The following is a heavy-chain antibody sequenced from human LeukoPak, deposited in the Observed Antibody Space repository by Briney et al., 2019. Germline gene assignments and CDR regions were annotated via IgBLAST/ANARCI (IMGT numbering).Heavy chain of an antibody. CDR2: IHYTGSA. J-gene: IGHJ3*02. D-gene: IGHD6-19*01. Sequence: SETLSLTCTVSGDSISSSYWSWIRQPPGKGLDWIGYIHYTGSANYNPSLKSRVTISVDTSKNQLSLKLTSVTAADTAVYYCARPLNQQWDPFDIWGQGTMVTVSS. CDR3: ARPLNQQWDPFDI. V-gene: IGHV4-59*08. CDR1: GDSISSSY.